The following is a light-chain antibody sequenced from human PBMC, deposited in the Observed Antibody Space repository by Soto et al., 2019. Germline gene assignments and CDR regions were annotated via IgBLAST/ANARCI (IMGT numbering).Light chain of an antibody. V-gene: IGKV3-20*01. CDR1: QRIANNF. CDR3: QQYGRSPFT. J-gene: IGKJ2*01. Sequence: EVVLTQSPVTLSLSPGERATLSCRASQRIANNFLAWFQQKPGQPPTLLIYGASTRASGILDRFSGSGSGTDFALTISRLEPGDFAVYYCQQYGRSPFTFGQGTKLQIK. CDR2: GAS.